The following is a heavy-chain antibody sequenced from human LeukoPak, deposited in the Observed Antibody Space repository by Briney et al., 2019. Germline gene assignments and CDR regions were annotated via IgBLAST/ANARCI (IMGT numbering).Heavy chain of an antibody. J-gene: IGHJ4*02. D-gene: IGHD5-12*01. Sequence: SGTLSLTCAVSGGSISSSNWWSWVRQPPGKGLEWIGEIYHSGSTNYNPSLKSRVTISVDKSKNQFSLKLSSVTAADRAVYYCASTPQGADSGYDYFDYWGQGTLVTVSS. V-gene: IGHV4-4*02. CDR1: GGSISSSNW. CDR3: ASTPQGADSGYDYFDY. CDR2: IYHSGST.